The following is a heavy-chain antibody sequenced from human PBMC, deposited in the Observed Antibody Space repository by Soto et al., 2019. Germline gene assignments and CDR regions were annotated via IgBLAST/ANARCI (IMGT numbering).Heavy chain of an antibody. CDR2: IYYSGST. CDR3: ARGITIFGVVITQDYYYYYMDV. V-gene: IGHV4-59*01. Sequence: PSETLSLTCTVSGGSISSYYWSWIRQPPGRGLEWIGYIYYSGSTNYNPSLKSRATISVDTSKNQFSLKLSSVTAADTAVYYCARGITIFGVVITQDYYYYYMDVWGKGTTVTVSS. J-gene: IGHJ6*03. D-gene: IGHD3-3*01. CDR1: GGSISSYY.